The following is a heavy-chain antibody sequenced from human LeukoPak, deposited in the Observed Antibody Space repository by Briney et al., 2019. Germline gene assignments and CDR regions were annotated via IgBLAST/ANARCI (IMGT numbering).Heavy chain of an antibody. J-gene: IGHJ3*02. D-gene: IGHD5-18*01. CDR2: LNPNSGGT. V-gene: IGHV1-2*02. CDR1: GYTFTGYY. Sequence: ASVKVSCKASGYTFTGYYMHWVRQAPGQGLEWMGWLNPNSGGTMYAQKFQGRVTMTRDTSISTAYMELNTLRSDDTAMYYCARVHTAMRKDAFDIWGQGTLVTVSS. CDR3: ARVHTAMRKDAFDI.